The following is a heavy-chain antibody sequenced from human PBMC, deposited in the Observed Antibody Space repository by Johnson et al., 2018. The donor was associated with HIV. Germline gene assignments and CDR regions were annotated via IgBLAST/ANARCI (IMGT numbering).Heavy chain of an antibody. CDR2: LKSRADGGTT. Sequence: EVQLVESGGGLVKPGGSLRLSCAASGFPFSNAWMNWVRQAPGKGLEWVGRLKSRADGGTTDYAVSVKDRFTILRDDSKNTLYLQMSSLRTEDAGVYYCARDGTSRGGAFDIWGQGTMVTVSS. V-gene: IGHV3-15*01. CDR3: ARDGTSRGGAFDI. D-gene: IGHD6-13*01. J-gene: IGHJ3*02. CDR1: GFPFSNAW.